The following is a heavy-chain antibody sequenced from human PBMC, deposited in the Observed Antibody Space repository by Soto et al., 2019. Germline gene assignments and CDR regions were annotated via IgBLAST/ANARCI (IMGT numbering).Heavy chain of an antibody. CDR1: GFTFSNYT. V-gene: IGHV3-23*01. CDR2: ISGSGGTT. J-gene: IGHJ4*02. CDR3: VKDARFHWKIDF. Sequence: GGSLRLSCAASGFTFSNYTMSWVRQAPGKGLEWVSAISGSGGTTYYADSVKGRFTISRDNSKNTMYLQANSLRAEDTAVYYCVKDARFHWKIDFWGQGTLVTVSS. D-gene: IGHD3-9*01.